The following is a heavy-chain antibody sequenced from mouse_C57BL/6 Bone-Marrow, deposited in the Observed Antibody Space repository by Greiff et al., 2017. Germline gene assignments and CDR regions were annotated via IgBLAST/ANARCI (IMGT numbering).Heavy chain of an antibody. CDR2: IWGVGST. CDR3: ASSLFAY. V-gene: IGHV2-6*01. CDR1: GFTLTSYG. Sequence: VKLQASGPGLVAPSQSLSITCTVSGFTLTSYGVAWVRQSPGTGLEWLGVIWGVGSTNYNSALKSRLSISKDNSKSQVFLKMNSLQTDDTAMYYCASSLFAYWGQGTLVTVSA. J-gene: IGHJ3*01. D-gene: IGHD6-2*01.